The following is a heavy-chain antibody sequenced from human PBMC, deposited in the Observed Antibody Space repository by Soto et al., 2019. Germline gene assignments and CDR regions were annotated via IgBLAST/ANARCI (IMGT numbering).Heavy chain of an antibody. CDR3: ARRWGSAADY. Sequence: PSETLSLTCTVSGGSISSYYWSWIRQPPGKGLEWIGYIYYSGSTNYNPSLKSRVTISVDTSKNQFSLKLSSVIAADTAVYYCARRWGSAADYWGQGTLVTVSS. J-gene: IGHJ4*02. D-gene: IGHD2-15*01. V-gene: IGHV4-59*08. CDR1: GGSISSYY. CDR2: IYYSGST.